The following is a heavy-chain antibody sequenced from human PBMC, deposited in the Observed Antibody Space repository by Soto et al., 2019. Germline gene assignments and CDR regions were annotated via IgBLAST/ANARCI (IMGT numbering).Heavy chain of an antibody. V-gene: IGHV4-30-2*01. J-gene: IGHJ4*02. CDR2: IYHSGST. Sequence: QLQLQESGSGLVKPSQTLSLTCAVSGDSINSGGYSWSWIRQPPGKGLEWIGFIYHSGSTYYNPSLKSRVTISVDTSKNHFSLKLSSVTAADTAIYYCARGDTVITPFDYWGQGTLVTVSS. D-gene: IGHD5-18*01. CDR3: ARGDTVITPFDY. CDR1: GDSINSGGYS.